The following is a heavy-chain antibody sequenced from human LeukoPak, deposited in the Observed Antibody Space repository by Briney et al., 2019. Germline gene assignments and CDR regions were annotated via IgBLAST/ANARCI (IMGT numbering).Heavy chain of an antibody. CDR3: ARSGLWGSGSYTYDY. D-gene: IGHD3-10*01. V-gene: IGHV1-2*02. J-gene: IGHJ4*02. CDR1: GYTFTGYY. Sequence: ASVKVSCKASGYTFTGYYMHWVRQAPGQGLEWMGWINPNSGGTNYAQKFQGRVTMTRDTSISTAYMELSRLRSDDTAVYYCARSGLWGSGSYTYDYWGQGTLVTVSS. CDR2: INPNSGGT.